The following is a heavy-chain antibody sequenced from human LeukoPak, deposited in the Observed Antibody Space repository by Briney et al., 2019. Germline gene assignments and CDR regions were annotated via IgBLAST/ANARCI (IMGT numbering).Heavy chain of an antibody. V-gene: IGHV4-39*07. CDR1: GGSISSSTYY. J-gene: IGHJ4*02. Sequence: SETLSLTCTVSGGSISSSTYYWGRIRQPPGKGLEWIGSIYYSGSTYYNPSLKSRVTISVDTSKNQFSLKLSSVTAADTAVYYCARDQSVWGQLLWFGEPSLLPFDYWGQGTLVTVSS. CDR3: ARDQSVWGQLLWFGEPSLLPFDY. D-gene: IGHD3-10*01. CDR2: IYYSGST.